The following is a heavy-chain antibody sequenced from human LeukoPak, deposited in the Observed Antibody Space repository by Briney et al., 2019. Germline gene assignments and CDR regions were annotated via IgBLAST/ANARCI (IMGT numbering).Heavy chain of an antibody. Sequence: GGSLRLSCAASGFTFSSNYMSWVRQAPGKGLEWVSAISDSGGSTYYADSVKGRFTISRDNSKNTLYLQMNSLRAEDTAVYYCAKEKDGYYQYYFDYWGQGTLVTVSS. CDR2: ISDSGGST. CDR3: AKEKDGYYQYYFDY. D-gene: IGHD3-22*01. CDR1: GFTFSSNY. V-gene: IGHV3-23*01. J-gene: IGHJ4*02.